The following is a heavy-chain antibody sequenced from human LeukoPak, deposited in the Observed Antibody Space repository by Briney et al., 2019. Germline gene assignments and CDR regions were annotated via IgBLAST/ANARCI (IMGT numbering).Heavy chain of an antibody. J-gene: IGHJ6*02. D-gene: IGHD3-16*01. CDR3: ARGAVGMDV. Sequence: PGGSLRLSCAASGFTFSSYDMHGVGQATGKGLEWVSAIGTAGDTYYPGSVKGRFTTSRENAKNSLYLQMNSLRAGDTAVYYCARGAVGMDVWGQGTTVTVSS. CDR1: GFTFSSYD. V-gene: IGHV3-13*01. CDR2: IGTAGDT.